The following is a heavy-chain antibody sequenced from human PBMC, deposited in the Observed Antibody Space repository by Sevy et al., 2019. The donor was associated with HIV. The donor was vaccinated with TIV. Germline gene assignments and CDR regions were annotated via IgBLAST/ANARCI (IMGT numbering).Heavy chain of an antibody. D-gene: IGHD3-22*01. Sequence: GGSLRLSCTASGFYFGIHWVRQAPCKGLEWVALIWYDGINKDYADSVKGRFTISRDNSKNTVFLQMNSLRAEDTGMYYCARWGNSSGIDYWGQGTLVTVSS. V-gene: IGHV3-33*01. J-gene: IGHJ4*02. CDR3: ARWGNSSGIDY. CDR1: GFYFG. CDR2: IWYDGINK.